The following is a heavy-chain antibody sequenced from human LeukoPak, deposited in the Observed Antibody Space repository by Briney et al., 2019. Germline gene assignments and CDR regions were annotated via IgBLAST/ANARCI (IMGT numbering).Heavy chain of an antibody. V-gene: IGHV3-23*01. D-gene: IGHD5-18*01. CDR1: GITFSNYA. Sequence: GGSLRLSCVASGITFSNYAVSWVRQAPEKGLDWVSVISGSAHRIRYADSVKGRFTISRDNSENIVYLQMNNLRVEDTAVYYCAGRPTGYSSGYIHWGQGTLVTVSS. CDR2: ISGSAHRI. CDR3: AGRPTGYSSGYIH. J-gene: IGHJ4*02.